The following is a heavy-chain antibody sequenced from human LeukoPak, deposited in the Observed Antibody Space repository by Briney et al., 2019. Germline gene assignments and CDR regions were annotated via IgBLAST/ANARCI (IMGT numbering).Heavy chain of an antibody. Sequence: GGSLRLSCAASGFSFSSYSMNWVRQAPGKGLEGVSHISTTSSPTYYADSVKGRFAMSRDNAKNSVYLQMNSLRAEDTAVYYCARDFDFWSGYIVWGQGTLVTVSS. CDR1: GFSFSSYS. V-gene: IGHV3-48*04. D-gene: IGHD3-3*01. J-gene: IGHJ4*02. CDR2: ISTTSSPT. CDR3: ARDFDFWSGYIV.